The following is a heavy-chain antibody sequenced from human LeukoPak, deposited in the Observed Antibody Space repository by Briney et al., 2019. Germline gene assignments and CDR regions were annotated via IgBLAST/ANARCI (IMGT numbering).Heavy chain of an antibody. Sequence: SETLSLTCPVSGASISSGTYYWAWLRQPPGKGLEWIGSTYYGGNTHYSPSLRGRVTMSVDTSENKLSVRLTSVAAADTAVYYCARHVVGPGYSSVSNLDYWGQGSLVIVSS. J-gene: IGHJ4*02. CDR2: TYYGGNT. V-gene: IGHV4-39*01. D-gene: IGHD2-15*01. CDR1: GASISSGTYY. CDR3: ARHVVGPGYSSVSNLDY.